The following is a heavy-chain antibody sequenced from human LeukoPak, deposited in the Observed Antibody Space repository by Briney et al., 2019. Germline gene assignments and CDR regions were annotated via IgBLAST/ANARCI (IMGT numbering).Heavy chain of an antibody. V-gene: IGHV3-30-3*01. Sequence: GGSLRLSCAASGFTFSSYAMQWVRQAPGKGLEWVAVISYDGSNKYYADSVKGRFTISRDNSKNTLYLQMNSLRAEDTAVYYCAGTVTTHYGWFDPWGQGTLVTVSS. CDR2: ISYDGSNK. J-gene: IGHJ5*02. CDR3: AGTVTTHYGWFDP. D-gene: IGHD4-17*01. CDR1: GFTFSSYA.